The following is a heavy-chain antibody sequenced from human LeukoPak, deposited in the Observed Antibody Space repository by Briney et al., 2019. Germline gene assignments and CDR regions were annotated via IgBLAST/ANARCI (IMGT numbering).Heavy chain of an antibody. D-gene: IGHD1-7*01. J-gene: IGHJ6*03. CDR3: ARGPVLMDWNYRGYYMDV. Sequence: ASVKVSCKASGYTFTSYDINWVRQATGQGLEWMGWMNPNSGNTGYAQKFQGRVTITRNTSISTAYMELSSLRSEDTAVYYCARGPVLMDWNYRGYYMDVWGKGTTVTVSS. CDR2: MNPNSGNT. V-gene: IGHV1-8*03. CDR1: GYTFTSYD.